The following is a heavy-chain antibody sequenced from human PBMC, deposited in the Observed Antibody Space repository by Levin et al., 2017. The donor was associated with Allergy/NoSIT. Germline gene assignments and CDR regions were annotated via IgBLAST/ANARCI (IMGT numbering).Heavy chain of an antibody. V-gene: IGHV3-23*01. CDR1: GFTISHYA. J-gene: IGHJ4*02. CDR2: ISASGGGT. CDR3: AKDHYEDPTYLES. D-gene: IGHD3-16*01. Sequence: GASVKVSCAASGFTISHYAMSWVRQSPGKGLEWVCVISASGGGTYYTDSVKGRFTISRDNSRNTVYLQMNRLRADDTATYYCAKDHYEDPTYLESWGQGTLVTVSS.